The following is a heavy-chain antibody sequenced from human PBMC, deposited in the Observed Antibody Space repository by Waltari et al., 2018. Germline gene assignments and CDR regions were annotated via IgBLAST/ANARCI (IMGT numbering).Heavy chain of an antibody. CDR1: GGSIGSVSYT. Sequence: QLQLQESGPRLVKPSEPLSLTCIVSGGSIGSVSYTWGWIRRSPGKGLEWIGAVYYSGSTYFNPSLQSRVTISVDTSKNQFSLKLSSVTAADTAMYYCATGGGIGRNYYMDVWGKGTTVTISS. D-gene: IGHD6-13*01. V-gene: IGHV4-39*07. CDR2: VYYSGST. J-gene: IGHJ6*03. CDR3: ATGGGIGRNYYMDV.